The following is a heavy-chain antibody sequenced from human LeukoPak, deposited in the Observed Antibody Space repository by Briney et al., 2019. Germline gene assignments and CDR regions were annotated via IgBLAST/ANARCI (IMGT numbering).Heavy chain of an antibody. Sequence: SETLSLTCAVYGGSFSGYYWSWIRQPPGKGLEWIGEINHSGNTNYNPSLKSRVTISVDTSKNQFSLKLSSVTAADTSVYYCATEASSGLEDWGQGILVTVSS. CDR1: GGSFSGYY. CDR2: INHSGNT. J-gene: IGHJ4*02. D-gene: IGHD6-19*01. V-gene: IGHV4-34*01. CDR3: ATEASSGLED.